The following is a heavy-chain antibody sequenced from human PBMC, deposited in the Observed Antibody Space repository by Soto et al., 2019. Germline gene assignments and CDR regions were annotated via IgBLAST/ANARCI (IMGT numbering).Heavy chain of an antibody. J-gene: IGHJ4*02. CDR3: ARKNTYYYDSSGYPSPFDY. CDR1: GGSISSGDYY. D-gene: IGHD3-22*01. CDR2: IYYSGST. Sequence: SETLSLTCTVSGGSISSGDYYWSWIRQPPGKGLEWIGYIYYSGSTYYNPSLKSRVTISVDTSKNQFSLKLSSVTAADTAVYYCARKNTYYYDSSGYPSPFDYWGQGTLVTVSS. V-gene: IGHV4-30-4*01.